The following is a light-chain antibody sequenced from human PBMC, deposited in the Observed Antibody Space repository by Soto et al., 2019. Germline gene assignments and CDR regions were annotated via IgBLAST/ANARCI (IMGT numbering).Light chain of an antibody. V-gene: IGKV3-15*01. J-gene: IGKJ1*01. CDR1: QGVSSD. Sequence: EIVMTQSPATLSVSPGERATLSCRASQGVSSDLAWYHQKPGQAPRLLIYSASTRATDIPATFTGSGSGTEFTLTISSLQSEDIAVYYCQQYNKWPQTFGQGTKVDIK. CDR3: QQYNKWPQT. CDR2: SAS.